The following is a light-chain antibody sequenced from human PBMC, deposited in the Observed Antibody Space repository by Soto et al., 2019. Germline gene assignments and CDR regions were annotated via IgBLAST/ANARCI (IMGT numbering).Light chain of an antibody. J-gene: IGKJ3*01. CDR1: QSVSVNS. CDR2: AAS. CDR3: QQYGVSPFT. V-gene: IGKV3-20*01. Sequence: EIVLTQSPGTLSLSPGERATLSCRASQSVSVNSLAWYQQKGGQAPRLLIYAASTRATGFPDRFSGSGSGTDFALTISRLETEDFAVYYCQQYGVSPFTFGPGTKVDIK.